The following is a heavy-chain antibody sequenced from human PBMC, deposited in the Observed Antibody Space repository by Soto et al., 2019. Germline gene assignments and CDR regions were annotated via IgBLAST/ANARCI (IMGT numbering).Heavy chain of an antibody. CDR3: ARDPGITGYSWDY. CDR2: IYYSGST. Sequence: QVQLQESGPGLVKPSETLSLTCTVSGGSISSYYWSWIRQPPGKGLEWIGYIYYSGSTNYNPSLKSRVTISVDTSKNQFSLKLSSVTAADTAVYYCARDPGITGYSWDYWGQGTLVTVSS. J-gene: IGHJ4*02. D-gene: IGHD5-18*01. CDR1: GGSISSYY. V-gene: IGHV4-59*01.